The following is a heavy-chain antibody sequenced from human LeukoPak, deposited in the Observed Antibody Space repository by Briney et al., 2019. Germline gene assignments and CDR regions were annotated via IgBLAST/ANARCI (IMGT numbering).Heavy chain of an antibody. CDR2: LPSGENNK. D-gene: IGHD1-26*01. V-gene: IGHV3-30-3*01. CDR3: ARDLSGTWTLDY. Sequence: GGSLRLSCAASGFTFSRHSMHWVRQAPGKGLEWVAILPSGENNKKYADSVKGRFTISRDNSKNTLYLQMDSLTAEDTAVYYCARDLSGTWTLDYWGQGTLVTVSS. J-gene: IGHJ4*02. CDR1: GFTFSRHS.